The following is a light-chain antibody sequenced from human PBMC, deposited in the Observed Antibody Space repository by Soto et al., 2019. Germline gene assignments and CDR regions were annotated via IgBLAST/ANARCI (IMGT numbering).Light chain of an antibody. J-gene: IGKJ5*01. Sequence: EIVLTQSPATLSLSLGERATLSCGAGQSVSSYFALYQQKTGQAPKLLIYDASNRTTGIPGRFSGSGSGTDFTLTISSLEPEDFAFYYCQQRSNSRITFGQGTRLEIK. CDR2: DAS. CDR3: QQRSNSRIT. V-gene: IGKV3-11*01. CDR1: QSVSSY.